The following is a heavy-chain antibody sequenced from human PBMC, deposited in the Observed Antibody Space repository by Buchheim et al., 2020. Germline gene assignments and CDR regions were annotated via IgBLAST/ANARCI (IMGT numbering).Heavy chain of an antibody. Sequence: QVQLQESGPGLVKPSQTLSLTCTVSGGSISSGDYYWSWIRQPPGKGLEWIGYIYYSGSTYYNPSLKSRVTISVDTSKNQFSLKLSSVTAADTAVYYCARGVQRNYDFWSGYYIGIAVVDYFDYWGQGTL. CDR3: ARGVQRNYDFWSGYYIGIAVVDYFDY. CDR1: GGSISSGDYY. CDR2: IYYSGST. D-gene: IGHD3-3*01. V-gene: IGHV4-30-4*01. J-gene: IGHJ4*02.